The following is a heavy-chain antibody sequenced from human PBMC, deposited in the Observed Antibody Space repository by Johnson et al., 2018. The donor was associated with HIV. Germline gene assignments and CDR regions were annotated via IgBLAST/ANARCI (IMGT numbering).Heavy chain of an antibody. CDR3: ARASVSSPRYSSSSDDAFDI. Sequence: QVQLVESGGGVVQPGRSLRLSCAASGFTFSSYAMHWVRQAPGKGLEWVAVISYDGRNKYYADSVKGRFTISRDNSKNTLYLQMNSLRAEDTAVYYCARASVSSPRYSSSSDDAFDIWGQGTMVTVSS. V-gene: IGHV3-30-3*01. CDR1: GFTFSSYA. CDR2: ISYDGRNK. J-gene: IGHJ3*02. D-gene: IGHD6-6*01.